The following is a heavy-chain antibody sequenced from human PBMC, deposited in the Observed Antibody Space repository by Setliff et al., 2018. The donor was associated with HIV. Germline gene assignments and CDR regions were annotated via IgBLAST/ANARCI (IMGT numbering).Heavy chain of an antibody. Sequence: PGESLKISCKASGFTFTDYWIGWVRQMPGRGLEWMGIIYPGDSDTRYSPSFQGQVTISADRSINTAYLPWSSLKASDIAMYYCARHSVGGGTGFDYWGQGTLVTVAS. CDR1: GFTFTDYW. D-gene: IGHD3-16*01. CDR3: ARHSVGGGTGFDY. J-gene: IGHJ4*02. V-gene: IGHV5-51*01. CDR2: IYPGDSDT.